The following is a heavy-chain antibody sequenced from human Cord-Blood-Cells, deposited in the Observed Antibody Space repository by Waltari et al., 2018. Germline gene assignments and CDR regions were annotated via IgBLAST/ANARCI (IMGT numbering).Heavy chain of an antibody. J-gene: IGHJ5*02. CDR1: GGSFSGYY. D-gene: IGHD3-3*01. V-gene: IGHV4-34*01. CDR3: ARGRSDDFWSLVIRRNWFDP. CDR2: INHSGST. Sequence: QVQLQQWGAGLLKPSETLSLTCAVYGGSFSGYYWSWIRQPPGKGLEWIGEINHSGSTNYNPSLKSRVTISVDTSKNQFSLKLSSVTAADTAVYYCARGRSDDFWSLVIRRNWFDPWGQGTLVTVSS.